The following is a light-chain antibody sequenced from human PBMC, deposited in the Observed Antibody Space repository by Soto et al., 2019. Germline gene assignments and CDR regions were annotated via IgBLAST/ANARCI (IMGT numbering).Light chain of an antibody. Sequence: SYVLTQPPSVSVAPGQTASIPCWGDNIGTKSVPWYQQKSGQAPVLVVYDDRDRPSGIAERSSGSNSGNTATLTISRVEAGEDDYYYCQVGHSLSGHDVFGPGTKLTVL. CDR3: QVGHSLSGHDV. J-gene: IGLJ1*01. CDR2: DDR. V-gene: IGLV3-21*02. CDR1: NIGTKS.